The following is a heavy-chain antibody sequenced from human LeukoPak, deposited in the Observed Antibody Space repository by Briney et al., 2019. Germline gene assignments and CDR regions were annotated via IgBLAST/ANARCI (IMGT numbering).Heavy chain of an antibody. Sequence: ASVKVSCKASGYTFTGYYMHWVRQAPGQGLAWMGWINPNSGGTNYAQKFQGRVTMTRDTSISTAYMELSRLRSDDTAVYYCARDPAGDPMVRGRFLNWFDPWGQGTLVTVSS. V-gene: IGHV1-2*02. CDR2: INPNSGGT. CDR1: GYTFTGYY. J-gene: IGHJ5*02. D-gene: IGHD3-10*01. CDR3: ARDPAGDPMVRGRFLNWFDP.